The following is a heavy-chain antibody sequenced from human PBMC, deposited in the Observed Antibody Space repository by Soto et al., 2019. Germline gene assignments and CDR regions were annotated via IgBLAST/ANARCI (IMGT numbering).Heavy chain of an antibody. CDR2: IYHSGST. D-gene: IGHD6-13*01. CDR3: ARDNSSRGWFDP. CDR1: GGSISSGGYS. Sequence: PSETLSLTCAVSGGSISSGGYSWSWIRQPPGKGLEWIGYIYHSGSTYYNPSLKSRVTISVDRSKNQFSLKLSSVTAADTAVYYCARDNSSRGWFDPWGQGTLVTVSS. J-gene: IGHJ5*02. V-gene: IGHV4-30-2*01.